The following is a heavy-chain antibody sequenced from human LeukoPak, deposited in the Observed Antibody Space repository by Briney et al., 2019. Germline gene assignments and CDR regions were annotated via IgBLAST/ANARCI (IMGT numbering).Heavy chain of an antibody. CDR2: ISYDGSNK. Sequence: QTGGSLRLSCAASGFTFSSYGMHWVRQAPGKGLEWVAVISYDGSNKYYADSVKGRFTISRDNSKNTLYLQMNSLRAEDTAVYYCAKDRGATVAKPNWINYWGQGTLVTVSS. CDR3: AKDRGATVAKPNWINY. CDR1: GFTFSSYG. J-gene: IGHJ4*02. V-gene: IGHV3-30*18. D-gene: IGHD4-23*01.